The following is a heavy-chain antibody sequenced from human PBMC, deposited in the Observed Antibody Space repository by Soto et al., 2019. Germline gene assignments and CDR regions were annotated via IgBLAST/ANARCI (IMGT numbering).Heavy chain of an antibody. CDR2: ISGSGGST. D-gene: IGHD2-2*01. J-gene: IGHJ6*02. CDR1: GFTFSSYA. CDR3: AKVPAATIYYYYGMDV. Sequence: EVQLLESGGGLVQPGGSLRLSCAASGFTFSSYAMSWVRQAPGKGLEWVSAISGSGGSTYYADSVKGRFTISRDNSKNTLSLQMNSLRAEDTAVYYCAKVPAATIYYYYGMDVWGQGTTVTVSS. V-gene: IGHV3-23*01.